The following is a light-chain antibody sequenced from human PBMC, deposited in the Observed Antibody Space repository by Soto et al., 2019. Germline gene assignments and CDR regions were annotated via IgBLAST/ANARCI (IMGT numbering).Light chain of an antibody. V-gene: IGLV2-14*01. Sequence: QSVLTQPASVSGTPGQSVTISCTGTSSDVGGYNFVSWYQHHSGKAPKLVIYEVSNRLSGVSPRFSASKSGNTASLTISGLQAEDEADYYCSSYRGSSHVVFGGGTQLTVL. J-gene: IGLJ2*01. CDR1: SSDVGGYNF. CDR2: EVS. CDR3: SSYRGSSHVV.